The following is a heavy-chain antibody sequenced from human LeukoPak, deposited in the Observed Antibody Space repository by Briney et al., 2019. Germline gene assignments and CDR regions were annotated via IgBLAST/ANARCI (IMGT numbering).Heavy chain of an antibody. V-gene: IGHV4-30-4*01. J-gene: IGHJ5*02. CDR2: IYYSGST. Sequence: ASQTLSLTCTVSGGSISSGDYYWSWIRQPPGKGLEWIGYIYYSGSTYYNPSLKSRITISVDTSKTQFSLKLSSVTAAGTAVYYCARDRITMVRGGPVSWFDPWGQGTLVTVSS. CDR1: GGSISSGDYY. D-gene: IGHD3-10*01. CDR3: ARDRITMVRGGPVSWFDP.